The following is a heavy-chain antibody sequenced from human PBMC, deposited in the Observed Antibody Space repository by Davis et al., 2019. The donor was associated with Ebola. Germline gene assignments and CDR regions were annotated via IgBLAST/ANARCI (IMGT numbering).Heavy chain of an antibody. CDR3: VRYVGYCVTTTCEGHGAFDI. J-gene: IGHJ3*02. CDR1: GFTFSRYW. Sequence: PGGSLRLSCAASGFTFSRYWMTWVRQAPGKGLEWVANIKQDGTEKHYVDSVKGRFTISRDNAKNSVFLQMNSLRAEDTAVYFCVRYVGYCVTTTCEGHGAFDIWGQGTLVTVSS. V-gene: IGHV3-7*03. D-gene: IGHD2-2*01. CDR2: IKQDGTEK.